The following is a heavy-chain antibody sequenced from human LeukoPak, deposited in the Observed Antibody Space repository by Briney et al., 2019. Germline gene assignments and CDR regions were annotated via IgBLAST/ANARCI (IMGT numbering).Heavy chain of an antibody. V-gene: IGHV1-46*01. Sequence: ASVKVSCKASGYTFTNHYIHWLRQAPGQHLEWMGVIHPSGGSTNYAQGFQGRVTMTRDTSTSTVYMELSSLSSEDTALYCARTQDYSIYWYFDLWGPGTLVTVSS. CDR2: IHPSGGST. J-gene: IGHJ2*01. CDR3: RTQDYSIYWYFDL. CDR1: GYTFTNHY. D-gene: IGHD4-11*01.